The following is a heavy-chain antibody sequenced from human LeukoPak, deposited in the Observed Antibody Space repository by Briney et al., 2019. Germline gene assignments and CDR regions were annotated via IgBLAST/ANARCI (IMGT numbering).Heavy chain of an antibody. D-gene: IGHD6-19*01. J-gene: IGHJ4*02. CDR1: GFTFSSYA. Sequence: GGSLRLSCAASGFTFSSYAMSWVRQAPGKGLEWVSAISGSGGSTYYADSVKGRFTISRDNSKNTLYLQMNSLRAEDTAVYYCAKKLWQHGTGTVAVAGALRLYYFDYWSQGTLVTVSS. V-gene: IGHV3-23*01. CDR2: ISGSGGST. CDR3: AKKLWQHGTGTVAVAGALRLYYFDY.